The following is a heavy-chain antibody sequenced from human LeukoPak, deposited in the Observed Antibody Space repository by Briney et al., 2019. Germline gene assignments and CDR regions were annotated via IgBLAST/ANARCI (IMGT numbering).Heavy chain of an antibody. D-gene: IGHD6-13*01. CDR3: ARDRVSSWYYFDY. J-gene: IGHJ4*02. CDR2: IYGGSRT. Sequence: PGGSLRLSCAASGFTVSSNYMCWVRQAPGKGLEWVSVIYGGSRTLYSDSVKGRFTISRDISKNTVYLQMSNLRAEDMAVYYCARDRVSSWYYFDYWGQGTLVTVSS. V-gene: IGHV3-66*01. CDR1: GFTVSSNY.